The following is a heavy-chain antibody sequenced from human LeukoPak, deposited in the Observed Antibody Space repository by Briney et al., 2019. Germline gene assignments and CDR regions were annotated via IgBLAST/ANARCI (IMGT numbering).Heavy chain of an antibody. J-gene: IGHJ4*02. V-gene: IGHV3-23*01. CDR1: GFTFSSYA. CDR3: AKFMLKAYDFWSGYLNY. CDR2: ISGSGGST. Sequence: GGSLRLSCAASGFTFSSYAMSWVRQAPGKGLEWVSAISGSGGSTYYADSVKGRFTISRDNSKNTLYLQMNSLRAEDTAVYYCAKFMLKAYDFWSGYLNYWGQGTLVTVSS. D-gene: IGHD3-3*01.